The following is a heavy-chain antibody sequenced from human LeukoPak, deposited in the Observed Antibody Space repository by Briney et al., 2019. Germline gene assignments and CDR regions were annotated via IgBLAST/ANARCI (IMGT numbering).Heavy chain of an antibody. V-gene: IGHV3-23*01. Sequence: GGSLRLSCAASGFTFSSYAMSWVRQAPGRGLEWVSAISGSGGSTYYADSVKGRFTLSRDNSKNTLYLQMNSLRAEDTAVYYCAKEAGYSSSWFPYYFDYWGQGTLVTVSS. J-gene: IGHJ4*02. CDR2: ISGSGGST. D-gene: IGHD6-13*01. CDR3: AKEAGYSSSWFPYYFDY. CDR1: GFTFSSYA.